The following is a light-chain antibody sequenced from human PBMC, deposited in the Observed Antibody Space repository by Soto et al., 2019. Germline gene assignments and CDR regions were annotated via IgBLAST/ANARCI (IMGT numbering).Light chain of an antibody. V-gene: IGLV1-47*01. CDR3: AAWDDSLRAWV. CDR1: WYNIGKNL. CDR2: MTN. Sequence: QSVLTQPPSASGTPGQTVTISCSGGWYNIGKNLGYWYQQFPGTAPKLLIYMTNQLPSGVPDRFSGSKSGSSASLAVSGLRSEDEAVYYCAAWDDSLRAWVFGGGTKLTVL. J-gene: IGLJ3*02.